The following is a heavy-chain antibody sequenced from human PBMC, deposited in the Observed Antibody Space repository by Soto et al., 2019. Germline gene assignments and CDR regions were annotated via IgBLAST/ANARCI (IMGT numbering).Heavy chain of an antibody. V-gene: IGHV3-7*01. CDR2: IKQDGSEK. J-gene: IGHJ1*01. D-gene: IGHD6-6*01. CDR1: GFTFSSYW. CDR3: ASHQLAGVAEYFQH. Sequence: EVQLVESGGGLVQPGGSLRLSCAASGFTFSSYWMSWVRQAPGKGLEWVANIKQDGSEKYYVDSVKGRFTISRDNAKNSLYLQMNSLRAEDTAVYYCASHQLAGVAEYFQHWGQGTLVTVSS.